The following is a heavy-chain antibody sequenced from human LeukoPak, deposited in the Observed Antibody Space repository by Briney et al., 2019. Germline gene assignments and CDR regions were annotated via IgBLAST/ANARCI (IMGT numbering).Heavy chain of an antibody. CDR2: ISGSGGST. CDR1: GFSFSNYW. J-gene: IGHJ4*02. V-gene: IGHV3-23*01. D-gene: IGHD2-21*02. Sequence: GGSLRLSCEASGFSFSNYWMSWVRQAPGKGLEWVSAISGSGGSTYYADSVKGRFTISRDNSKNTLYLQMNSLRAEDTAVYYCAKDRVTFLTPPFDYWGQGTLVTVSS. CDR3: AKDRVTFLTPPFDY.